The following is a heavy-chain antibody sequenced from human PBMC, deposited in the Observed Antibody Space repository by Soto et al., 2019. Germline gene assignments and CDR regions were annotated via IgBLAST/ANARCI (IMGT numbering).Heavy chain of an antibody. Sequence: GGSLRLSCAASGFTFDDYAMHWARQAPGKGLEWVSLISWDGGSTYYVDSVKGRFTISRDNSKNSLYLQMNSLRAEDTALYYCEKDSNDFLYGMDVWGQGTRVRVSS. CDR3: EKDSNDFLYGMDV. D-gene: IGHD3-3*01. J-gene: IGHJ6*02. CDR1: GFTFDDYA. CDR2: ISWDGGST. V-gene: IGHV3-43D*04.